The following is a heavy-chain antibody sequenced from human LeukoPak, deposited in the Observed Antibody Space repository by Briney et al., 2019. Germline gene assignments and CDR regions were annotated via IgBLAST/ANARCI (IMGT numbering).Heavy chain of an antibody. J-gene: IGHJ4*02. CDR2: ISYDGSNK. D-gene: IGHD6-6*01. Sequence: GGSLRLSCAASGFTFSSYAMHWVRQAPGKGLDWVAVISYDGSNKYYADSVKGRFTISRDNSKNTLYLQMNSLRAEDTAVYYCARGGYSSSSVSMFDYWGQGTLVTVSS. CDR1: GFTFSSYA. V-gene: IGHV3-30*01. CDR3: ARGGYSSSSVSMFDY.